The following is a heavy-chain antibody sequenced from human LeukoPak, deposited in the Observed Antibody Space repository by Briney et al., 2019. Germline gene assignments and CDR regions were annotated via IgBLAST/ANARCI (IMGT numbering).Heavy chain of an antibody. J-gene: IGHJ2*01. D-gene: IGHD4-17*01. CDR2: IYRGGST. CDR1: GFTVSSNY. Sequence: PGGSLRLSCAASGFTVSSNYMSWVRQAPGKGLEWVSVIYRGGSTHYAGSVEGRFTISRDKSKNTVYLQLNSLRAEDTAVYYCARSPDYGDPYWYFDLWGRGTLVPVSS. V-gene: IGHV3-53*01. CDR3: ARSPDYGDPYWYFDL.